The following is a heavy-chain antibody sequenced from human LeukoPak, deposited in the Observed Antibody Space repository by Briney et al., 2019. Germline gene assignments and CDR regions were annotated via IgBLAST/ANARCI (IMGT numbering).Heavy chain of an antibody. V-gene: IGHV3-48*01. D-gene: IGHD2-2*01. CDR1: GFTFSSYS. CDR3: AREGHTRYCSSTSCYFAEYFQH. Sequence: GGSLRLSCAASGFTFSSYSMNWARQAPGKGLEWVSYISSSSSTIYYADSVKGRFTISRDNAKNSLYLQMNSLRAEDTAVYCCAREGHTRYCSSTSCYFAEYFQHWGQGTLVTVSS. CDR2: ISSSSSTI. J-gene: IGHJ1*01.